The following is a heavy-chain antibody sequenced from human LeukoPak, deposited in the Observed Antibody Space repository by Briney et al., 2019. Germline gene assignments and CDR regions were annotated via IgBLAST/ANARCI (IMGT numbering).Heavy chain of an antibody. CDR3: AKARASYYDSSSPDY. CDR1: GFSSYG. Sequence: GGSLRLSCAASGFSSYGMHWVRQAPGKGLEWVAVIWYDESNKYYADSVKGRFTISRDNSRNTLYLQMNSLRAEDTAVYFCAKARASYYDSSSPDYWGQGTLVTVSS. V-gene: IGHV3-33*06. CDR2: IWYDESNK. D-gene: IGHD3-22*01. J-gene: IGHJ4*02.